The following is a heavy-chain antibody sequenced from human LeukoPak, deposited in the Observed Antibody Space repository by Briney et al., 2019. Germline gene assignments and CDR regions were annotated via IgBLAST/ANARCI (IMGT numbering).Heavy chain of an antibody. CDR2: ISWNSGGI. V-gene: IGHV3-9*01. CDR3: AKGYSYGYDYFGY. J-gene: IGHJ4*02. D-gene: IGHD5-18*01. Sequence: GGSLRLSCAASGFTFDDYAMHWVRQAPGKGLEWVSGISWNSGGIGYADSVKGRFTISRDNAKNSVYLQMNSLRAEDTALYYCAKGYSYGYDYFGYWGQGTLVTVSS. CDR1: GFTFDDYA.